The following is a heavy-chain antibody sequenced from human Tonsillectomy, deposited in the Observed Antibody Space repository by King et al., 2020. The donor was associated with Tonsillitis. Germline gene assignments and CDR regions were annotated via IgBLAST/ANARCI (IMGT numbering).Heavy chain of an antibody. CDR2: IYYSGST. D-gene: IGHD3-10*01. CDR3: ARVTNSRIFDY. Sequence: VQLQESGPGLVKPSETLSLTCTVSGGSISSYYWSWIRQPPGKGLEWIGYIYYSGSTNYNPSLKSRVTISVDTSKNQFSLKLSSVTAADTAVYYCARVTNSRIFDYWGQGTLVTVSS. V-gene: IGHV4-59*01. CDR1: GGSISSYY. J-gene: IGHJ4*02.